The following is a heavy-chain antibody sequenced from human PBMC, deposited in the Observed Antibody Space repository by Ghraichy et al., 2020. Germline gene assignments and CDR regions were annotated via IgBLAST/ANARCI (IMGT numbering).Heavy chain of an antibody. V-gene: IGHV1-69*13. J-gene: IGHJ4*02. CDR3: ARDDDTSGYYPSPPRY. CDR2: IIPIFGTA. Sequence: SVKVSCKASGGTFSNYAISWVRQAPGQGLEWMGGIIPIFGTANYAQKFQGRVTITADESTSTAYMELSSLRSEDTAVYYCARDDDTSGYYPSPPRYWGQGTLVTVSS. D-gene: IGHD3-22*01. CDR1: GGTFSNYA.